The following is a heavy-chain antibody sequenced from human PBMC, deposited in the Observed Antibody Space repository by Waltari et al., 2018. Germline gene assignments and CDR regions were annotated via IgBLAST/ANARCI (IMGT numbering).Heavy chain of an antibody. Sequence: QVQLQESGPGLVKPSETLSLTCAVSGVSISSNYWSLIRQPPGKGLEWIGRIYGSGGSTDYNPSLKSRVTISTDTSKNQFSLKLSSVTAADTAVYYCARDVSWIAAAGDFDYWGQGVLVTVSS. CDR1: GVSISSNY. CDR2: IYGSGGST. J-gene: IGHJ4*02. V-gene: IGHV4-4*07. CDR3: ARDVSWIAAAGDFDY. D-gene: IGHD6-13*01.